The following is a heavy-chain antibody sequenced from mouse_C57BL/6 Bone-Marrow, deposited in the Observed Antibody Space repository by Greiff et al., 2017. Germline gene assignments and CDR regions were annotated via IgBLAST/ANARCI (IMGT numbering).Heavy chain of an antibody. CDR1: GYTFTSSG. Sequence: QVQLQQSGAELARPGASVKLSCKASGYTFTSSGISWVKQSTGQGLEWIGEIYPRSGNTYYNEKFKGKATLTADKSSSTAYMELRSLTSEDAVVYFCAGEVWRFAYWGQGTLVTVSA. J-gene: IGHJ3*01. V-gene: IGHV1-81*01. CDR3: AGEVWRFAY. CDR2: IYPRSGNT.